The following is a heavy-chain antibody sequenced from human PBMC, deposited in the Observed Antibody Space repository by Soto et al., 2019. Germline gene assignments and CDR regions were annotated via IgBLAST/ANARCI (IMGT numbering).Heavy chain of an antibody. CDR1: GYTFTSYA. Sequence: EASVKVSCKASGYTFTSYAMHWVRQAPGQRLEWMGWINAGNGNTKYSQKFQGRVTITRDTSASTAYMELSSLRSEDTAVYYCAVVVVPAAIPYFDYWGQGTLVTVSS. CDR3: AVVVVPAAIPYFDY. CDR2: INAGNGNT. J-gene: IGHJ4*02. D-gene: IGHD2-2*02. V-gene: IGHV1-3*01.